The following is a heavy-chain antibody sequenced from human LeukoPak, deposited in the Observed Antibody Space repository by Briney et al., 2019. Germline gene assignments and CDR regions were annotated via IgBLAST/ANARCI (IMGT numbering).Heavy chain of an antibody. CDR2: LSSTSSTI. Sequence: GGSLRLSCAASGFTFSRYNMNWVRQAPGKGLEWISYLSSTSSTIYSADSVKGRFTISRDNAKNSLHLQMNSLRAEDTAVYYCARDLAVVVVSAFDIWGQGTMVTVSS. D-gene: IGHD3-22*01. CDR1: GFTFSRYN. J-gene: IGHJ3*02. CDR3: ARDLAVVVVSAFDI. V-gene: IGHV3-48*04.